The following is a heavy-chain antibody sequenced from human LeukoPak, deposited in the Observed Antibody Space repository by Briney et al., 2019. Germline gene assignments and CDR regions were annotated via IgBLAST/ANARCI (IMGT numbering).Heavy chain of an antibody. J-gene: IGHJ5*02. CDR3: ARDGYYGSGKFDP. D-gene: IGHD3-10*01. CDR2: IYTSGST. V-gene: IGHV4-61*02. Sequence: SETLSLTCTVSGGSISSGNYYWSWIRQTAGEGLEWIGRIYTSGSTNYNPSLKSRVTISVDTSKNQFSLELRSVTAADTAVYFCARDGYYGSGKFDPWGQGTLVTVSS. CDR1: GGSISSGNYY.